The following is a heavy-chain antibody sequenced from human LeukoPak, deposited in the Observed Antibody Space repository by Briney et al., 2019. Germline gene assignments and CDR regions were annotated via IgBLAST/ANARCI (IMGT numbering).Heavy chain of an antibody. Sequence: GGALRLSCGASGFTFSSYGMHWVRQAPGKGLEWVAVIWYDGSNKYYADSVKGRFTISRDNSKNTLYLQMNSLKTEDTAVYYCARAGYYDSSGYPYFDSWGQGTLVTVSS. CDR2: IWYDGSNK. V-gene: IGHV3-33*01. CDR3: ARAGYYDSSGYPYFDS. J-gene: IGHJ4*02. D-gene: IGHD3-22*01. CDR1: GFTFSSYG.